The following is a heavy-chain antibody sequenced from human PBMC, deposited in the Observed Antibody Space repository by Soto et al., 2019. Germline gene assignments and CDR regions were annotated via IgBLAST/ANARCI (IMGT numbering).Heavy chain of an antibody. V-gene: IGHV3-30-3*01. Sequence: QVQLVESGGGVVQPGRSLRLSCAASGFTFSSYAMHWVRQAPGKGLEWVAVISYDGSNKYYADSVKGRFTISRDNSKNXXYLQMNSLRAEDTAVYYCARGLGPNTNYYYYGMDVWGQGTTVTVSS. CDR1: GFTFSSYA. CDR3: ARGLGPNTNYYYYGMDV. CDR2: ISYDGSNK. D-gene: IGHD4-17*01. J-gene: IGHJ6*02.